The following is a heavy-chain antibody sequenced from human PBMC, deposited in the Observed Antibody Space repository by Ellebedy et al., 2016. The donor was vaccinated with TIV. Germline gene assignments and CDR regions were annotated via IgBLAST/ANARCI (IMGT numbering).Heavy chain of an antibody. Sequence: GGSLRLXXAASGFTFDDYAMHWVRQAPGKGLEWVSGISWNSGSIGYADSVKGRFTISRDNAKNSVYLQMDSLRVDDTAIYYCARSLVRGLMEPYYHYAMDLWGQGTTVTV. CDR3: ARSLVRGLMEPYYHYAMDL. V-gene: IGHV3-9*01. CDR1: GFTFDDYA. CDR2: ISWNSGSI. D-gene: IGHD3-10*01. J-gene: IGHJ6*02.